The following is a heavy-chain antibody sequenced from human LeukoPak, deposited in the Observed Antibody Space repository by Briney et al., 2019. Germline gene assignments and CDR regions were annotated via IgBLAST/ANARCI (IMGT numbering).Heavy chain of an antibody. D-gene: IGHD3-22*01. J-gene: IGHJ5*02. V-gene: IGHV3-48*04. CDR3: ARAFPGFYYDST. CDR2: ISSSGTTI. Sequence: GGSLRLSCTASGLTFSTSGFNWVRQAPGKGLEWVSYISSSGTTIYYADSVKGRFTISRDNAKNSLYLQMNSLRAEDTAVYYCARAFPGFYYDSTWGQGTLVTVSS. CDR1: GLTFSTSG.